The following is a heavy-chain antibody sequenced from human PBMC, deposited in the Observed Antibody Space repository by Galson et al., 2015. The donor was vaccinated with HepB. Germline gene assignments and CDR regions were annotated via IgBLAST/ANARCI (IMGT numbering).Heavy chain of an antibody. J-gene: IGHJ4*02. Sequence: SLRLSCAASGFTFRIHGMNWVRQAPGKGLEWVASIWSDGTNKYYADSVKGRFTISRDNSKNALYLHMNSLGAEDTAVYHCAREVDPYNYWSALDFWGQGTLVTVSS. V-gene: IGHV3-33*01. CDR3: AREVDPYNYWSALDF. CDR2: IWSDGTNK. CDR1: GFTFRIHG. D-gene: IGHD3-3*01.